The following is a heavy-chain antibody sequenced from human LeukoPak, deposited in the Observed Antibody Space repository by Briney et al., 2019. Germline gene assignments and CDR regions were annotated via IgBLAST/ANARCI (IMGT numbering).Heavy chain of an antibody. V-gene: IGHV3-48*01. J-gene: IGHJ4*02. CDR1: GFTFSSYS. Sequence: GGSLRLSCAASGFTFSSYSMNWIRQTPGKGLEWVSYIRSSPSVTYYADSVKGRFTISRDDAKNSLYLQMNSLRAEVTALYYCVRDHLYAFDYWGQGILVTVSS. CDR3: VRDHLYAFDY. CDR2: IRSSPSVT. D-gene: IGHD2-8*01.